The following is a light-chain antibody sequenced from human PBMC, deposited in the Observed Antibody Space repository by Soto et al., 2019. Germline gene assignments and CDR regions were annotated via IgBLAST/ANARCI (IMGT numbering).Light chain of an antibody. CDR1: QSLVYSDGNTY. J-gene: IGKJ1*01. CDR3: MQGTHWPPT. V-gene: IGKV2-30*01. CDR2: KVS. Sequence: DVVMTQSPLSLPVTLGQPASISCRSSQSLVYSDGNTYLNWFQQRPGQSPRRLIYKVSNRDSGVPDRFSGSGPGTDFTLKISRVEADDVGVYYCMQGTHWPPTFGLGTKVEIK.